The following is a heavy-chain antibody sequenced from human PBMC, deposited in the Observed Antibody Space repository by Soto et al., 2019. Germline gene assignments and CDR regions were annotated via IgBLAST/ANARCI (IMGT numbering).Heavy chain of an antibody. CDR2: IGTAGDT. CDR1: GFTFSSYD. Sequence: PGGSLRLSCAASGFTFSSYDMHWVRQATGKGLEWVSAIGTAGDTYYPGSVKGRFTISRENAKNSLYLQMNSLRAGDTAVYYCARALVSSGYRYGYYYYGMDVWGQGTTVTVSS. CDR3: ARALVSSGYRYGYYYYGMDV. J-gene: IGHJ6*02. V-gene: IGHV3-13*01. D-gene: IGHD5-18*01.